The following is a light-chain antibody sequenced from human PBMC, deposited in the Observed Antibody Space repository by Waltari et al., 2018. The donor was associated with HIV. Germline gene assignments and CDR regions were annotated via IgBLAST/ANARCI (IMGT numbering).Light chain of an antibody. CDR1: PTAFDLHHF. CDR3: TTYTAKDSLL. Sequence: SALTQPASASASPGQSVTISCTGTPTAFDLHHFLPWYQQHPGNAPQLIIFGVNYRPSGISSRFSASKSGDTASLTISGLQSGDEADYYCTTYTAKDSLLIGSGTKLTVL. V-gene: IGLV2-14*01. J-gene: IGLJ2*01. CDR2: GVN.